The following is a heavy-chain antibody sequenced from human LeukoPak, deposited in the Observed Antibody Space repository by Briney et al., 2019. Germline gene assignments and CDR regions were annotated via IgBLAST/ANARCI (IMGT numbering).Heavy chain of an antibody. CDR2: IIPIFGTA. Sequence: ASVKVSCKASGGTFSSYAISWVRQAPGQGLEWMGGIIPIFGTANYAQKFQGRVTITTDESTSTAYMELSSLRSEDTAVYYCARVLYSSSWPDCYYYYMDVWGKGTTVTVSS. CDR3: ARVLYSSSWPDCYYYYMDV. D-gene: IGHD6-13*01. CDR1: GGTFSSYA. J-gene: IGHJ6*03. V-gene: IGHV1-69*05.